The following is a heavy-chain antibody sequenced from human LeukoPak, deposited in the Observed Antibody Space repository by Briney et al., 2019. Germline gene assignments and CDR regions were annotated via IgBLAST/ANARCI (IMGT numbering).Heavy chain of an antibody. CDR3: ARFYYYYYYMDV. CDR1: GFTLSHYW. Sequence: GGSLRLSCAASGFTLSHYWMHWVRQAPGKGLVWVSRINSDGSSTSYADSVKGRFTISRDNAKNTLYLQMNSLRAEDTAVYYCARFYYYYYYMDVWGKGTTVTVSS. CDR2: INSDGSST. V-gene: IGHV3-74*01. J-gene: IGHJ6*03.